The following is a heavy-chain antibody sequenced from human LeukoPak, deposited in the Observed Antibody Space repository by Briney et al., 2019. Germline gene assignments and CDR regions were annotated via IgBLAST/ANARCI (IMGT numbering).Heavy chain of an antibody. V-gene: IGHV3-23*01. J-gene: IGHJ4*02. Sequence: GGSLRLSWVASGFTFSNYAMTWVRQAPGKGLEWVSALRNSGSTPYYADSVKGRFTISRDNSQSTLYLQMNSLRAEDTAVYYCAKTGGATNFGPLDSWGQGTLVFVSS. CDR3: AKTGGATNFGPLDS. D-gene: IGHD1-26*01. CDR1: GFTFSNYA. CDR2: LRNSGSTP.